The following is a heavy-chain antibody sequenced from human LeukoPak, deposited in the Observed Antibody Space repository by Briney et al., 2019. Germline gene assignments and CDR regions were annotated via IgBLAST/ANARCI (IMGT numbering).Heavy chain of an antibody. V-gene: IGHV4-39*01. CDR2: IYYSGNT. D-gene: IGHD4-17*01. J-gene: IGHJ4*02. CDR1: GGPISRNNFF. Sequence: NASETLSLTCTVSGGPISRNNFFWGWIRQPPGKGLEWIGSIYYSGNTYHNPSLKSRLTIAVDTSRNQFPLKMISVTAADTAVYYCATVGDNGGYYPFDYWGQGTLVTVSS. CDR3: ATVGDNGGYYPFDY.